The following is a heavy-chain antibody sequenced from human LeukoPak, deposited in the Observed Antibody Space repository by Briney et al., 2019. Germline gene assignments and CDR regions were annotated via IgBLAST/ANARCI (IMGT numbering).Heavy chain of an antibody. J-gene: IGHJ4*02. D-gene: IGHD2-15*01. CDR2: IRYDGSNK. CDR1: GFTFSSYG. V-gene: IGHV3-30*02. CDR3: ARDRGVVVAADYYFDY. Sequence: TGGSLRLSCAASGFTFSSYGMHWVRQAPGKGLEWVAFIRYDGSNKYYADSVKGRFTISRDNSKNTLYLQMNSLRAEDTAVYYCARDRGVVVAADYYFDYWGQGTLVTVSS.